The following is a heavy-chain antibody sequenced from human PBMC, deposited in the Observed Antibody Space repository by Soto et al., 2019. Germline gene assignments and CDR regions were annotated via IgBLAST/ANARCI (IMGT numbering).Heavy chain of an antibody. CDR3: ARVSSGWSYYYYGMDV. J-gene: IGHJ6*02. D-gene: IGHD6-19*01. Sequence: SETLSLTCTVSGGSISRYYWSWSRQPPGKGLEWIGYIYYSGSTNYNPSLKSRVTISVDTSKNQFSLKLSSVTAADTAVYHCARVSSGWSYYYYGMDVWGQGTTVTVSS. CDR1: GGSISRYY. CDR2: IYYSGST. V-gene: IGHV4-59*01.